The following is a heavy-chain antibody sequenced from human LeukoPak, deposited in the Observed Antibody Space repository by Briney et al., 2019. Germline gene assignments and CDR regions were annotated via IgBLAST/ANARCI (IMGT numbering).Heavy chain of an antibody. CDR2: ISTYNGNT. J-gene: IGHJ4*02. V-gene: IGHV1-18*01. D-gene: IGHD6-19*01. Sequence: ASVKVSCKASGYTFITYGITWVRQAPGQGLEWMGWISTYNGNTNYAQNLQGRVTMTTDTSTSTAYMELRSLISDDTAVYYCARASVAGTWGENDYWGQGTLVTVSS. CDR1: GYTFITYG. CDR3: ARASVAGTWGENDY.